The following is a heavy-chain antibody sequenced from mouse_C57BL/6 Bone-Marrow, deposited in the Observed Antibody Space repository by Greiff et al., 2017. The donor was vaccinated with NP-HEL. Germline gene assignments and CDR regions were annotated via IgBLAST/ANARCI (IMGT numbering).Heavy chain of an antibody. Sequence: QVQLQQPGTELVKPGASVKLSCKASGYTFTSYWMHWVKQRPGQGLEWIGNINPSNGGTNYNEKFKSKATLTVDKSSSTAYMQLSSLTSEDSAVYYCARPFGVYYGSSTGFDVWGTGTTVTVSS. J-gene: IGHJ1*03. CDR1: GYTFTSYW. CDR3: ARPFGVYYGSSTGFDV. CDR2: INPSNGGT. D-gene: IGHD1-1*01. V-gene: IGHV1-53*01.